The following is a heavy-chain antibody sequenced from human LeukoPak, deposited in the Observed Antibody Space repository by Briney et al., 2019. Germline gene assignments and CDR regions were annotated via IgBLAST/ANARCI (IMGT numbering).Heavy chain of an antibody. D-gene: IGHD2-2*01. Sequence: ASVKVSCKASGYTFTSYGISWVRQAPGQGLEWMGWISAYNGNTNYAQKLQGRVTMTTVTSTSTAYMELRSLRSDDTAVYYCARDADGDEYCSSTSCYAFDYWGQGTLVTVSS. J-gene: IGHJ4*02. CDR3: ARDADGDEYCSSTSCYAFDY. CDR1: GYTFTSYG. V-gene: IGHV1-18*01. CDR2: ISAYNGNT.